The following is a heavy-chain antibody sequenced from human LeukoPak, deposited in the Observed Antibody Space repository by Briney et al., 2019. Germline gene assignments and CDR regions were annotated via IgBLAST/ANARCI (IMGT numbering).Heavy chain of an antibody. CDR2: INHDGRET. CDR3: AREPAARGGRSIAVADDAFDI. D-gene: IGHD6-19*01. V-gene: IGHV3-7*01. Sequence: PGGSLRLSCEASGFTFSDYWMSWVRQAPGKGLEWVANINHDGRETYYVDSVKGRFTISRDNAKNTLYLQMNSLRAEDTAVYYCAREPAARGGRSIAVADDAFDIWGQGTMVTVSS. CDR1: GFTFSDYW. J-gene: IGHJ3*02.